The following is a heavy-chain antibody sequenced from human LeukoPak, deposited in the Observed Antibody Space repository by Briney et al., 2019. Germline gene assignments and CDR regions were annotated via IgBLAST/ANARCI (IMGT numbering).Heavy chain of an antibody. V-gene: IGHV4-59*01. D-gene: IGHD1-1*01. J-gene: IGHJ4*02. CDR2: IYYSGSA. Sequence: SQTLSLTCTVSGDSIRSSYWSWIRQPPGETLDWVGYIYYSGSANYNPSLKDRVSMSVDTSKNQLSLRLSSVTAADTAVYYCARERGRPRPGHFDQWGQGILVTVSS. CDR1: GDSIRSSY. CDR3: ARERGRPRPGHFDQ.